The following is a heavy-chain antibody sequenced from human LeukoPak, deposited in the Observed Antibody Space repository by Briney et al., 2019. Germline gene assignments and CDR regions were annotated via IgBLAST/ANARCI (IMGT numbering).Heavy chain of an antibody. V-gene: IGHV4-34*01. D-gene: IGHD2-15*01. CDR2: INHSGST. CDR3: ARNGAGYPEYYYYMDV. J-gene: IGHJ6*03. CDR1: GGSFSGYY. Sequence: SETLSLTCAVYGGSFSGYYWSWIRQPPGKGLEWIGEINHSGSTNYNPSLKSRVTISVDTSKNQFSLKLSSVTAADTAVYYCARNGAGYPEYYYYMDVWGKGTTVTISS.